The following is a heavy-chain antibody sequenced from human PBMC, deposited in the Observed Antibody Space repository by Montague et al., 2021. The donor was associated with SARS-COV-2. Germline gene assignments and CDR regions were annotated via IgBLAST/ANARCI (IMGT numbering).Heavy chain of an antibody. CDR3: AREWGSYSGRFDY. D-gene: IGHD1-26*01. CDR2: SYTSGSI. V-gene: IGHV4-61*02. J-gene: IGHJ4*02. Sequence: TLSLTCTDSGDSITSGSYYWNWVRQPAGKGLEWVGRSYTSGSIDYNPSLKSRLTISVDTSKNQFSLKLSSVTAADTAVYFCAREWGSYSGRFDYWGQGALVTVSS. CDR1: GDSITSGSYY.